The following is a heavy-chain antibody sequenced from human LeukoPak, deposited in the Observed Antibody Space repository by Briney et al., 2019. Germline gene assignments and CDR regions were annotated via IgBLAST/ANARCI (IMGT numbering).Heavy chain of an antibody. V-gene: IGHV3-21*04. CDR1: GFTFSSYS. D-gene: IGHD5-24*01. CDR3: ARVFAPEMRYFDY. CDR2: ISSSSSYI. J-gene: IGHJ4*02. Sequence: GGSLRLSCAASGFTFSSYSMNWVRQAPGKGLEWVSSISSSSSYIYYADSVKGRFTISRDNAKNSLYLQMNSLRAEDTAVYYCARVFAPEMRYFDYWGQGTLVTVSS.